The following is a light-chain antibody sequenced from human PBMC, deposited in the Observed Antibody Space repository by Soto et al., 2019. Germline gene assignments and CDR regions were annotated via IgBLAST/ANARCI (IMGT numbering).Light chain of an antibody. V-gene: IGLV2-14*01. J-gene: IGLJ2*01. CDR1: TSDVGAYDF. CDR2: EVN. Sequence: QSALTQPASVSGSPGQSITISCSGTTSDVGAYDFVSWYQQHPGKAPKLMIFEVNHRPSGVSNRFSGSKSGNMASLTISGLQAEDESDYYCSSYTTSSALVVFGGGTKLTVL. CDR3: SSYTTSSALVV.